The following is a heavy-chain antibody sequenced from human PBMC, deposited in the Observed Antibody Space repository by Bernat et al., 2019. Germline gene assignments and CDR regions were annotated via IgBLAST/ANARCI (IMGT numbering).Heavy chain of an antibody. J-gene: IGHJ5*02. CDR3: ARRGSSSPRNWFDP. V-gene: IGHV4-39*02. D-gene: IGHD6-6*01. CDR1: GGSISSSAYY. Sequence: QQQLKESGPRLVNPSETLSLTCTVSGGSISSSAYYWDWIRQPPGKGLEWIGGIYYSGRTYYNPSLRSRVSISVDTSRNHFSVKLSSVTAADTAVYYCARRGSSSPRNWFDPWGQGTLVTVSS. CDR2: IYYSGRT.